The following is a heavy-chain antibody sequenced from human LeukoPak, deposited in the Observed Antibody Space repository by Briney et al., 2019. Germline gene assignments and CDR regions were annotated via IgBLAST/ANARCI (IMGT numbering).Heavy chain of an antibody. CDR1: GFTFSSYG. Sequence: PGGTLRLSCAASGFTFSSYGMSWVRQAPGKGLEWVSAISGSGGSTYYADSVKGRFTISRDNAKNSLYLQMNSLRAEDTAVYYCAREYDSGSYYNFGYWGQGTLVTVSS. CDR2: ISGSGGST. J-gene: IGHJ4*02. CDR3: AREYDSGSYYNFGY. D-gene: IGHD3-10*01. V-gene: IGHV3-23*01.